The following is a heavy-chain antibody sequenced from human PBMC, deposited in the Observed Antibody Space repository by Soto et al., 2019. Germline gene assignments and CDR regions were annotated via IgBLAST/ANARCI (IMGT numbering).Heavy chain of an antibody. J-gene: IGHJ4*02. CDR1: GGSFSGYY. CDR3: ARGVRGGFDY. D-gene: IGHD3-16*01. V-gene: IGHV4-34*01. CDR2: INHSGST. Sequence: QVQLQQWGAGLLKPSETLSLTCAVYGGSFSGYYWSWIRQPPGKGLEWIGEINHSGSTNYNPSLKSRVTISVDTSKNQFSLKLCSVTAADTAVYYCARGVRGGFDYWGQGTLVTVSS.